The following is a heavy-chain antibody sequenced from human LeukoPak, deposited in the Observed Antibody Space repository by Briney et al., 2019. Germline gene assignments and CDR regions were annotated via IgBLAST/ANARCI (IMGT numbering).Heavy chain of an antibody. CDR3: AKDLYGFGS. J-gene: IGHJ4*02. CDR2: ISGSGGST. Sequence: GGSLRLSCAASGFTFSSHAMSWVRQAPGKGLEWFSSISGSGGSTSYADSAQGRFTLSRDNSKSTQYLQMTSLRAEDTAVYYCAKDLYGFGSWGQGTLVTVSS. CDR1: GFTFSSHA. D-gene: IGHD3-10*01. V-gene: IGHV3-23*01.